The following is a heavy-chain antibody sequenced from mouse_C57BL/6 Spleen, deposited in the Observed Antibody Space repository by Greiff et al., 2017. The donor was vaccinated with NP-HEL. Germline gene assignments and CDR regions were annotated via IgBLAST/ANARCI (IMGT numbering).Heavy chain of an antibody. V-gene: IGHV1-82*01. CDR2: IYPGDGDT. CDR1: GYAFSSSW. Sequence: VKLLESGPELVKPGASVKISCKASGYAFSSSWMNWVKQRPGKGLEWIGRIYPGDGDTNYNGKFKGKATLTADKSSSTAYMQLSSLTSEDSAVYFCARGGYDYDDAMDYWGQGTSVTVSS. D-gene: IGHD2-4*01. J-gene: IGHJ4*01. CDR3: ARGGYDYDDAMDY.